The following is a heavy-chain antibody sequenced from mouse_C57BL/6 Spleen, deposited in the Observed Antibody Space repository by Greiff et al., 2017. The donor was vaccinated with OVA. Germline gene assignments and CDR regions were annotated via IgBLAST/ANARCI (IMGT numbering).Heavy chain of an antibody. J-gene: IGHJ2*01. CDR2: INPSTGGT. CDR3: ARDGAYDYDGGY. D-gene: IGHD2-4*01. CDR1: GYSFTGYY. Sequence: EVQLQQSGPELVKPGASVKISCKASGYSFTGYYMNWVKQSPEKSLEWIGEINPSTGGTTYNQKLKAKATLTVDKSSSTAYMQLKSLTSEYSAFDYCARDGAYDYDGGYWGQGTTLTVSS. V-gene: IGHV1-42*01.